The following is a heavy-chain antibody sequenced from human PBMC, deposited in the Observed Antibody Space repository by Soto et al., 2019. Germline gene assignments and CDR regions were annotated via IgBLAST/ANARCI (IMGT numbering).Heavy chain of an antibody. D-gene: IGHD3-9*01. Sequence: QVQLQESGPGLVKPSGTLSLTCAVSGGSISSSHWWTWVRQSPRKGLEYIGEVSHSGTSNSNPSLNSRGTLALYKSKNHFSLTLTSVTAADTAVYYCARGVRTITRGAFDAWGQGTLVSVSS. CDR1: GGSISSSHW. J-gene: IGHJ3*01. CDR3: ARGVRTITRGAFDA. V-gene: IGHV4-4*02. CDR2: VSHSGTS.